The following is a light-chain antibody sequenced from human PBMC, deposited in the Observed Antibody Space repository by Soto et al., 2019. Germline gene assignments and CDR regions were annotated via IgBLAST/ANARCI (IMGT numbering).Light chain of an antibody. CDR2: GAS. CDR3: QQDGSSPGT. Sequence: EIVLTQYPDPRSLSPGERSTLSCRASQSVSSSYLAWYQQKPGQAPRLLIYGASSRATGIPDRFSGSGSGTDFTLTISRLEPEDFAVYYCQQDGSSPGTFGQGTKVDI. V-gene: IGKV3-20*01. J-gene: IGKJ1*01. CDR1: QSVSSSY.